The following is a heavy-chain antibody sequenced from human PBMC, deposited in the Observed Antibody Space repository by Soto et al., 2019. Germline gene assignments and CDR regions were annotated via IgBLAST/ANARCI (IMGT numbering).Heavy chain of an antibody. V-gene: IGHV3-33*01. CDR1: GFTFSNNG. CDR3: ARDRVQMVDGLDV. D-gene: IGHD2-15*01. Sequence: QVQLVESGGGVVQPGRSLRLSCAASGFTFSNNGMHWVRQAPGKGLEWVAVIWYDGINKYYADSVKGRFIISRDNSKKTVYLQMNRMRAKDRAVYYCARDRVQMVDGLDVWGQGTTVTVSS. CDR2: IWYDGINK. J-gene: IGHJ6*02.